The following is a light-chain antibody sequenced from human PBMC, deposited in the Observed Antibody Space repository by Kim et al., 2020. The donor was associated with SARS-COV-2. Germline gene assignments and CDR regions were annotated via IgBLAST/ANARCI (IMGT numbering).Light chain of an antibody. CDR1: GRDVGDYDY. CDR2: DVS. V-gene: IGLV2-14*03. J-gene: IGLJ3*02. CDR3: NSYTTITWV. Sequence: PVPSVTLSCTGTGRDVGDYDYVSWYQQHPGKAPQLMIYDVSERPSGVSNRFSGSKSGNTASLTISGLQAEDEADYYCNSYTTITWVFGGGTRLTVL.